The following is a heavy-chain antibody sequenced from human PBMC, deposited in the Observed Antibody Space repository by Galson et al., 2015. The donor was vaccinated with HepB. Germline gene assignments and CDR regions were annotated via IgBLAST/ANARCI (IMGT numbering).Heavy chain of an antibody. D-gene: IGHD2-21*02. CDR1: GYSFTSYW. V-gene: IGHV5-51*01. CDR3: ARQSCGGDCYLDAFDI. J-gene: IGHJ3*02. Sequence: QSGAEVKKPWGSLKISCKGSGYSFTSYWIGWVRQMPGKGLEWMGIIYPGDSDTRYSPSFQGQVTISADKSISTAYLQWSSLKASDTAMYYCARQSCGGDCYLDAFDIWGQGTMVTVSS. CDR2: IYPGDSDT.